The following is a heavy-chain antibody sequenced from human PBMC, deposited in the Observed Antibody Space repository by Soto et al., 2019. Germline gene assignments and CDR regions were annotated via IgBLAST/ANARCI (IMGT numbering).Heavy chain of an antibody. CDR1: GYTFTSNG. V-gene: IGHV1-18*01. D-gene: IGHD6-13*01. CDR2: ISAYNGNT. Sequence: GASVKVSCKASGYTFTSNGIRWVRQAPGQGLEWMGWISAYNGNTNYARKLQGRVTMTTDTSTSTAYMELRSLRSDDTAVYYCARVGSSWYPSLTETWFDPWGQGTLVTVS. CDR3: ARVGSSWYPSLTETWFDP. J-gene: IGHJ5*02.